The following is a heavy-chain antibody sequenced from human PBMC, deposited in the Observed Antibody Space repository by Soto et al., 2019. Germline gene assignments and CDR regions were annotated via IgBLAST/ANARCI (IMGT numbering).Heavy chain of an antibody. Sequence: QVQLQQWGAGLLKPSETLSLTCAVSGGSFSGYYWSWIRQPPGKGLEWIGEMNDSGSTKYNASLESRVAISVDTSKGHFSLTLTSVTAAGTAVYYCASPRWNYIYWGQGTLVAVSS. D-gene: IGHD1-7*01. J-gene: IGHJ4*02. CDR1: GGSFSGYY. V-gene: IGHV4-34*01. CDR3: ASPRWNYIY. CDR2: MNDSGST.